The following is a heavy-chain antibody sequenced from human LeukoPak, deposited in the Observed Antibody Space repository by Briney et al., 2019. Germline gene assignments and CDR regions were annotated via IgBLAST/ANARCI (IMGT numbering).Heavy chain of an antibody. J-gene: IGHJ3*02. CDR2: ISSSGTTI. V-gene: IGHV3-48*03. CDR3: AREIKGSNAFDM. D-gene: IGHD3-10*01. CDR1: GFIFNTYE. Sequence: GSLRLSCAASGFIFNTYEMRWVRQAPGKGLEWISYISSSGTTIYYTDSVKGRFTISRDNAKNSLDLQMNSLRAEDTAIYYCAREIKGSNAFDMWGQGTMVTVSS.